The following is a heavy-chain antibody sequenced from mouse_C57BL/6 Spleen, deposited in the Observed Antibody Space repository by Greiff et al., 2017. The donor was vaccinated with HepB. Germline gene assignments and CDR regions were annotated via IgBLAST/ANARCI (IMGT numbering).Heavy chain of an antibody. J-gene: IGHJ1*03. CDR1: GYSITSGYY. D-gene: IGHD1-1*02. V-gene: IGHV3-6*01. CDR3: AREAYGPQWYFDV. Sequence: ESGPGLVKPSQSLSLTCSVTGYSITSGYYWNWIRQFPGNKLEWMGYISYDGSNNYNPSLKNRISITRDTSKNQFFLKLNSVTTEDTATYYCAREAYGPQWYFDVWGTGTTVTVSS. CDR2: ISYDGSN.